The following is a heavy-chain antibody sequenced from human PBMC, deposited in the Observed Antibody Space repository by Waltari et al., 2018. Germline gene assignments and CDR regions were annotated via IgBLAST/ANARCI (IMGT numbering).Heavy chain of an antibody. J-gene: IGHJ2*01. CDR2: IYYSGST. CDR1: GGSISRYY. Sequence: QVQLQESGPGLVKPSETLSLTCTVSGGSISRYYWTWIRQPPGKGLEWIGYIYYSGSTNYNPSLKSRVTISVDTSKNQFSLKLSSVTAADTAVYYCARGGGDWYFDLWGRGTLVTVSS. D-gene: IGHD3-16*01. V-gene: IGHV4-59*01. CDR3: ARGGGDWYFDL.